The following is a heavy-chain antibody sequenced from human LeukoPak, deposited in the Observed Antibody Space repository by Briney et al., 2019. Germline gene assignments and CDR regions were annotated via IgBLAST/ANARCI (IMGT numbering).Heavy chain of an antibody. CDR3: ARYGPNPSYYYYMDV. Sequence: KTSETLSLTCTVSGGSISSYYWSWIRQPAGKGLEWIGRIYTSGSTNYNPSLKSRVTMSVDTSKNQFSLKLSSVTAADTAVYYCARYGPNPSYYYYMDVWGKGTTVTVSS. CDR2: IYTSGST. V-gene: IGHV4-4*07. J-gene: IGHJ6*03. D-gene: IGHD2-8*01. CDR1: GGSISSYY.